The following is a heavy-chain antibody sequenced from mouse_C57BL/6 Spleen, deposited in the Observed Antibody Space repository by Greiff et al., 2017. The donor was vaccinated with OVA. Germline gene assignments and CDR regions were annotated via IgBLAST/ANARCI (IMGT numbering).Heavy chain of an antibody. CDR1: GYTFTDYY. CDR3: ARRDYDGFDY. J-gene: IGHJ2*01. Sequence: VQLQQSGPELVKPGASVKISCKASGYTFTDYYMNWVKQSHGKSLEWIGDINPNNGGTSYNQKFKGKATLTVDKSSSTAYMELRSLTSEDSAVYYCARRDYDGFDYWGQGTTLTVSS. V-gene: IGHV1-26*01. CDR2: INPNNGGT. D-gene: IGHD2-4*01.